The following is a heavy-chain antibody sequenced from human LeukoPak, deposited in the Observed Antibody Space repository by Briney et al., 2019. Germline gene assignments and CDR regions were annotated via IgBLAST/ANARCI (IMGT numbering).Heavy chain of an antibody. CDR3: ASTPHSSGSSFDP. D-gene: IGHD3-22*01. J-gene: IGHJ5*02. Sequence: SETLSLTCTVSGGSISSSSYYWGWIRQPPGKGLEWIGSIYYSGSTYYNPSLKSRVTISVDTSKNQFFLKLSSVTAADTAVYYCASTPHSSGSSFDPWGQGTLVTVSS. CDR1: GGSISSSSYY. V-gene: IGHV4-39*01. CDR2: IYYSGST.